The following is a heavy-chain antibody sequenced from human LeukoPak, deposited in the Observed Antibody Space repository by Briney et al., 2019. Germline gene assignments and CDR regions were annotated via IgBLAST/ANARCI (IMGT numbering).Heavy chain of an antibody. Sequence: PGGSLRLSCAASGFTFDDYAMHWVRQAPGKGLEWVSGISWNGGSIGYADSVKGRFTISRDNAKNSLYLQMNSLRVEDTAIYYCARDHGGSSPFDYWGQGTLVTVSS. J-gene: IGHJ4*02. CDR1: GFTFDDYA. D-gene: IGHD4-23*01. CDR2: ISWNGGSI. V-gene: IGHV3-9*01. CDR3: ARDHGGSSPFDY.